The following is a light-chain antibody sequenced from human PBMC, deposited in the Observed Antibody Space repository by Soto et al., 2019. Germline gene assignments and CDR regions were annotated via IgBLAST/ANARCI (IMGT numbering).Light chain of an antibody. Sequence: EIVMTQSPATLSVSPEERATLSCRASQSVGSNLAWYQQKPGQAPRLLIYGASTRATGIPARFSGSGSGTEFTLTIRSLQSEDFAIYFCQQYNNWPPDRTFGQGTKVEIK. CDR1: QSVGSN. V-gene: IGKV3-15*01. CDR2: GAS. J-gene: IGKJ1*01. CDR3: QQYNNWPPDRT.